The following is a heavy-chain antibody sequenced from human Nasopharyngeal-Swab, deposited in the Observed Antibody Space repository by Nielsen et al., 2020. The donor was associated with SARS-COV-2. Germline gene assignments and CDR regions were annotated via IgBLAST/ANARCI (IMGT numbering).Heavy chain of an antibody. D-gene: IGHD2-8*01. CDR2: ISDDGNNK. Sequence: GESLKISCAVSEFTFSHYGMNWVSQAPGKGLEWVAVISDDGNNKYYADSVKGRFTISRDNSKNTLYLQMNSLSAEDTAVYYCAKGYGRPAPSTYFDNWGQGTLVTVSS. J-gene: IGHJ4*02. CDR1: EFTFSHYG. V-gene: IGHV3-30*18. CDR3: AKGYGRPAPSTYFDN.